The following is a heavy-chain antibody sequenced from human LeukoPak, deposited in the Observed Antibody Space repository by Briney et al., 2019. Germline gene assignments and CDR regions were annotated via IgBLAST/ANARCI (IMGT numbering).Heavy chain of an antibody. CDR2: IYYSGST. CDR3: ARRKHVLWFGELSGAFDI. V-gene: IGHV4-34*01. D-gene: IGHD3-10*01. J-gene: IGHJ3*02. Sequence: PSETLSLTCAVYGGSFSGYYWSWIRQPPGKGLEWIGSIYYSGSTYYNPSLKSRVTISVDTSKNQSSLKLSSVTAADTAVYYCARRKHVLWFGELSGAFDIWGQGTMVTVSS. CDR1: GGSFSGYY.